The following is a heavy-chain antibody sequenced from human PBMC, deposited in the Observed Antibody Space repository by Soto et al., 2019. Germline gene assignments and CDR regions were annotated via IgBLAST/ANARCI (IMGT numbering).Heavy chain of an antibody. J-gene: IGHJ4*02. D-gene: IGHD3-3*01. V-gene: IGHV4-31*03. CDR2: IYYSGST. CDR1: GGSISSGGYY. CDR3: ARGRYDFWSGYYENFDY. Sequence: SETLSLTCTVSGGSISSGGYYWSWIRQHPGKGLEWIGYIYYSGSTYYNPSLKSRVTISVDTSKNQFSLKLSSVTAADTAVYYCARGRYDFWSGYYENFDYWGQGTLVTVSS.